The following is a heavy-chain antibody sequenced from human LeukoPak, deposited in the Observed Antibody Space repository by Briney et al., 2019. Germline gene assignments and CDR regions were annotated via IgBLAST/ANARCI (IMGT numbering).Heavy chain of an antibody. D-gene: IGHD6-13*01. Sequence: PSETLSLTCTVSGGSISSGGYYWSWIPQHPGKGLEWIGYIYYSGSTYYNPSLKSRVTISVDTSKNQFSLKLSSVTAADTAVYYCARDRAAAARAMYAFDIWGQGTMVTVSS. CDR3: ARDRAAAARAMYAFDI. CDR1: GGSISSGGYY. CDR2: IYYSGST. J-gene: IGHJ3*02. V-gene: IGHV4-31*03.